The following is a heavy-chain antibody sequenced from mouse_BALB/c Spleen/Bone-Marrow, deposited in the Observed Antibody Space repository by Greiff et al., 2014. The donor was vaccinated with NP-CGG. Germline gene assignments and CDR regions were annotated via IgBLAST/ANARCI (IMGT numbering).Heavy chain of an antibody. CDR3: ARDSPYAMDY. V-gene: IGHV14-3*02. Sequence: VQLQQSGAELVKPGASVKLSCTASGFNIKDTYMHWVKQRPEQGLEWIGRIDPANGNTKYDPKFQGKATITADTSSNTAYLQLSSLTSEDIAVYYCARDSPYAMDYWGQGTSVTVSS. J-gene: IGHJ4*01. CDR1: GFNIKDTY. CDR2: IDPANGNT.